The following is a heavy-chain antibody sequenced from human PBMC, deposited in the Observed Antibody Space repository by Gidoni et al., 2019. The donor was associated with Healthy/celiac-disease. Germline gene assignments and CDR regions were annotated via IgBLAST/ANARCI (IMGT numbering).Heavy chain of an antibody. CDR2: IWYDGSNK. CDR1: GFTFSSYG. D-gene: IGHD3-22*01. J-gene: IGHJ3*02. CDR3: ARGYHYYDSSGPDAFDI. Sequence: QVQLVESGGGVVQPGRSLRLSCAASGFTFSSYGMHWVRQAPGKGLEWVAVIWYDGSNKYYADSVKGRFTISRDNSKNTLYLQMNSLRAEDTAVYYCARGYHYYDSSGPDAFDIWGQGTMVTVSS. V-gene: IGHV3-33*01.